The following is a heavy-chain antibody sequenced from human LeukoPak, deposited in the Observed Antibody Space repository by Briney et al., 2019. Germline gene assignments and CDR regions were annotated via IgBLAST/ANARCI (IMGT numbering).Heavy chain of an antibody. CDR2: IYTSGST. Sequence: SETLSLTCAVYGGSSSGYYWSWIRQPAGKGLEWIGRIYTSGSTNYNPSLKSRVTMSVDTSKKQFSLKLSSVTAADTAVYYCARVRGSSGSYEYYHYMDVWGKGTTVTISS. V-gene: IGHV4-59*10. D-gene: IGHD1-26*01. CDR3: ARVRGSSGSYEYYHYMDV. J-gene: IGHJ6*03. CDR1: GGSSSGYY.